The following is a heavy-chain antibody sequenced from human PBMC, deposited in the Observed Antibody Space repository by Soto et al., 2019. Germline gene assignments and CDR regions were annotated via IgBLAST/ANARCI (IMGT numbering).Heavy chain of an antibody. J-gene: IGHJ6*02. Sequence: GGSLRLSCAASGFTFSSYAMSWVRQAPGKGLEWVSAISGSGGSTYYADSVKGRFTISRDNSKNTLYLQMNSLRAEDTAVYYCAKDLVYRSSWTYYYGMDVWGQGTTVTVSS. CDR2: ISGSGGST. CDR1: GFTFSSYA. D-gene: IGHD6-13*01. CDR3: AKDLVYRSSWTYYYGMDV. V-gene: IGHV3-23*01.